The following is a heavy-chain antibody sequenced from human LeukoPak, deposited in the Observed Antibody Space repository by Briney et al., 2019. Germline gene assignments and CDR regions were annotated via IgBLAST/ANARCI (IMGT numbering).Heavy chain of an antibody. D-gene: IGHD4-17*01. CDR1: GFTFSSYS. Sequence: GGSLRLSCAASGFTFSSYSMNWVRQAPGKGLEWVSSISSSSSYIYYADSVKGRFAISRDNAKNSLYLQMNSLRAEDTAVYYCSKKGQNEDYGKPDWGQGTLVTVSS. CDR2: ISSSSSYI. V-gene: IGHV3-21*04. J-gene: IGHJ4*02. CDR3: SKKGQNEDYGKPD.